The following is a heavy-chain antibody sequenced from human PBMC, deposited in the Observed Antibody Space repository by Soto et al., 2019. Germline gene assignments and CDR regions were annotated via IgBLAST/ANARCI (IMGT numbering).Heavy chain of an antibody. J-gene: IGHJ4*02. V-gene: IGHV4-30-2*01. Sequence: PSETLSLTCAVSGGSISSGGYSWSWIRQPPGKGLEWIGYIYHSGSTYYNPSLKSRVTISVDRSKNQFSLKLSSVTAADTAVYYCARGNVVATDYWGQGTLVTVSS. CDR1: GGSISSGGYS. D-gene: IGHD2-21*02. CDR2: IYHSGST. CDR3: ARGNVVATDY.